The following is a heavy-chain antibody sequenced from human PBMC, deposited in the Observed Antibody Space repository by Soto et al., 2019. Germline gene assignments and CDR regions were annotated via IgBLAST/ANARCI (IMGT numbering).Heavy chain of an antibody. CDR3: ASGGCPFINSVTNPFDY. J-gene: IGHJ4*02. Sequence: EVPLVESGGGLVQPGGSLRLSCVVSGFSVSNNYMIWVRQAPGMRLDWVSVSYADGTTSYIDSVKGRFTISRHNSRNTLYLQMESLRAEDTAVYYCASGGCPFINSVTNPFDYWGQGTLVTVSS. CDR1: GFSVSNNY. CDR2: SYADGTT. V-gene: IGHV3-53*04. D-gene: IGHD4-17*01.